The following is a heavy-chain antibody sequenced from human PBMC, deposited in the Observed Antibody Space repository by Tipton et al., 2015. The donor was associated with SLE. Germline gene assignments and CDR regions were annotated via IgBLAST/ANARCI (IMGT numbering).Heavy chain of an antibody. Sequence: GSLRLSCAASGFTFSSYGMHWVRQAPGKGLEWVAFIRYDGNNKYYADSVKGRFTISRDNSNDTLYLQMNSLRPEDTAVYYCAKDRATGTPDYWGQGTLVTVSS. V-gene: IGHV3-30*02. J-gene: IGHJ4*02. CDR3: AKDRATGTPDY. CDR1: GFTFSSYG. D-gene: IGHD1-1*01. CDR2: IRYDGNNK.